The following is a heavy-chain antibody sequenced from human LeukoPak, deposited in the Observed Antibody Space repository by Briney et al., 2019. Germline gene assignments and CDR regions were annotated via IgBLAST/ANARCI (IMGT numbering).Heavy chain of an antibody. V-gene: IGHV3-30-3*01. CDR3: ARGPHRELLCLD. Sequence: GGSLRLSCAASGFTFSSYAMHWVRQAPGKGLEWVAVISYDESNKYYADSVKGRFTISRDNSKNTLYLQMNSLRAEDTAVYYCARGPHRELLCLDWGQGTLVTVSS. D-gene: IGHD2-2*01. CDR1: GFTFSSYA. CDR2: ISYDESNK. J-gene: IGHJ4*02.